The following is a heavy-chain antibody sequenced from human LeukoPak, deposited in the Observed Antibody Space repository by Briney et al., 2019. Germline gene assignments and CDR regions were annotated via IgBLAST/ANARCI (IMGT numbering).Heavy chain of an antibody. V-gene: IGHV3-30*18. CDR2: ISYDAKVT. CDR1: GFTFSKYG. Sequence: PGGSLRLSCAGSGFTFSKYGMHWVRQAPGKGLEWMAVISYDAKVTYYADSVKGRFTISRDNSKNTLYLQMNSLRAEDTAVYYCAKAGRRAAAGPFDYWGQGTLVTVSS. D-gene: IGHD6-13*01. J-gene: IGHJ4*02. CDR3: AKAGRRAAAGPFDY.